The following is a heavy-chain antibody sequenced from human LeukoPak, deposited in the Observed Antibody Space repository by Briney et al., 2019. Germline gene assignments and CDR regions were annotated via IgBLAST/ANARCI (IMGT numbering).Heavy chain of an antibody. Sequence: QPGASLRLSCAGSGFTFSSYWMSWVRQAPGKGLEWLANINQDGSEKYYVDSVKGRFTISRDNAKNSLYLQMDSLRAEDTAVYYCGTSVRGYWGQGTLVTVSS. D-gene: IGHD3-10*01. V-gene: IGHV3-7*02. CDR3: GTSVRGY. CDR1: GFTFSSYW. CDR2: INQDGSEK. J-gene: IGHJ4*02.